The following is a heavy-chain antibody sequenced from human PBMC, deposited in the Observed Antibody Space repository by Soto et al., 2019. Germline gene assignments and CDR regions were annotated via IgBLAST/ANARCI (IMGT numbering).Heavy chain of an antibody. Sequence: GGSLSLSCAASGFPFSSYWMSWVRQAPGKGLEWVANIKQDGSEKYYVDSVKGRFTISRDNAKNSLYLQMNSLRAEDTAVYYCASQTGEFDYWGQGTLVTVSS. CDR2: IKQDGSEK. D-gene: IGHD1-1*01. CDR1: GFPFSSYW. J-gene: IGHJ4*02. V-gene: IGHV3-7*05. CDR3: ASQTGEFDY.